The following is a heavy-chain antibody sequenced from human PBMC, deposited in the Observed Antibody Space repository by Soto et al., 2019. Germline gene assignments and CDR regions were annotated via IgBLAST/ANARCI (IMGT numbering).Heavy chain of an antibody. J-gene: IGHJ4*01. V-gene: IGHV3-23*01. Sequence: GSLRLSCAASRFTFRNYGMSWVRQGPGKGLEWVSGISPTGEQRFYVDSVKGRFFISRDNSQNTLFLQMDSLRADDTAVYFCAKGTSSEFLLSFDDWGHGTLVTVSS. CDR2: ISPTGEQR. CDR1: RFTFRNYG. D-gene: IGHD3-10*01. CDR3: AKGTSSEFLLSFDD.